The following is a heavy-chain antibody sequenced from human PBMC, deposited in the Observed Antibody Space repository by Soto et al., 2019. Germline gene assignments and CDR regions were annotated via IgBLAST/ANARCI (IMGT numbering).Heavy chain of an antibody. D-gene: IGHD3-22*01. CDR1: GFTFSSYG. CDR3: ARDSTPHYYDSSGPLGH. J-gene: IGHJ4*02. Sequence: GGSLRLSCAASGFTFSSYGMHWVRQAPGKGLEWVAVIWYDGSNKYYADSVKGRFTISRDNSKNTLYLQMNSLRAEDTAVYYCARDSTPHYYDSSGPLGHWGQGTLVTVSS. CDR2: IWYDGSNK. V-gene: IGHV3-33*01.